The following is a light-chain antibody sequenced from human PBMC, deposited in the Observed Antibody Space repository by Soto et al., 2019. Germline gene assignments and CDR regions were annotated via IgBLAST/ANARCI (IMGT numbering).Light chain of an antibody. CDR2: GAS. J-gene: IGKJ2*01. CDR1: QRISSN. V-gene: IGKV3-15*01. Sequence: DIVMTQSPATLSVSPGERDTLSCKASQRISSNLAWYQQKPGQPPRLLIYGASTRATGIPARFSGSGSGTEFTLTISGLQSEDFALYYCQQYNIWPPYTFGQGTKVDIK. CDR3: QQYNIWPPYT.